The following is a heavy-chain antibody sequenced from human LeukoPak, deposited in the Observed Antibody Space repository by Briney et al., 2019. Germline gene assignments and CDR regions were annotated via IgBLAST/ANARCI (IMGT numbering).Heavy chain of an antibody. CDR2: ISSSSSYI. V-gene: IGHV3-21*01. D-gene: IGHD4-17*01. CDR3: ARDFTGDYPDY. CDR1: GFTFSSYS. J-gene: IGHJ4*02. Sequence: GGSLRLSCAASGFTFSSYSMNWVRQAPGKGLEWVSSISSSSSYIYYADSVKGRFTISRDNAKNSLYLQMNSLRAEDTAVYYCARDFTGDYPDYWGQGTLVTVSS.